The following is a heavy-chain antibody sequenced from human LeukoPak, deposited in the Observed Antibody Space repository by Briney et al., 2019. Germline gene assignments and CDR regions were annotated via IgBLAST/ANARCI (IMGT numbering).Heavy chain of an antibody. V-gene: IGHV3-30*02. D-gene: IGHD5-12*01. CDR2: IRYDGSNK. Sequence: GGSLRLSCAASGFTFSSYGMHWVRQAPGKGLEWVAFIRYDGSNKYYADSVKGRFTISRDNSKNTLYLQMNSLRAEDTAVYYCSTTGGYDRQSWFDPWGQGTLVTVSS. CDR3: STTGGYDRQSWFDP. J-gene: IGHJ5*02. CDR1: GFTFSSYG.